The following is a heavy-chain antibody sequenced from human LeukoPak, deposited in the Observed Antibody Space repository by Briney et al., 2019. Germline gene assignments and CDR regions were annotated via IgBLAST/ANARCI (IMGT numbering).Heavy chain of an antibody. V-gene: IGHV3-33*01. CDR3: ARDSSSGYHFDY. CDR2: IWYDGSSK. Sequence: GGSLRLSCAASGFTFSSYDMHWVRQAPGKGLEWVTIIWYDGSSKSYADSVKGRFTISRDNSKNMLFLQMKSLRAEDTAVYYCARDSSSGYHFDYWGQGTLVTVSS. D-gene: IGHD6-19*01. CDR1: GFTFSSYD. J-gene: IGHJ4*02.